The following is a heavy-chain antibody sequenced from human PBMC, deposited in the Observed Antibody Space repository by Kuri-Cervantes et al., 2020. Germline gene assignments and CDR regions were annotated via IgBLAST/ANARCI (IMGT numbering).Heavy chain of an antibody. CDR3: VPSFGGDWNCGFDY. Sequence: GGSLRLSCAASGFTFSSYAMSWVRQAPGKGLEWVSAISGSGGSTYYADSVKGRFTISRDNSKNTLYLQMNSLRAEDTAVYYCVPSFGGDWNCGFDYWGQGTPVTVSS. CDR1: GFTFSSYA. CDR2: ISGSGGST. D-gene: IGHD1-7*01. V-gene: IGHV3-23*01. J-gene: IGHJ4*02.